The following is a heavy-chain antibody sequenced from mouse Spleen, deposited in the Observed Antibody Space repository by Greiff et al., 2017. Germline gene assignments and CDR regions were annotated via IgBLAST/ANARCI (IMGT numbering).Heavy chain of an antibody. Sequence: DVKLVESGGGLVQPGGSLKLSCAASGFTFSDYYMYWVRQTPEKRLEWVAYISNGGGSTYYPDTVKGRFTISRDNAKNTLYLQMSRLKSEDTAMYYCARHEGGYYPFDYWGQGTTLTVSS. CDR3: ARHEGGYYPFDY. J-gene: IGHJ2*01. CDR2: ISNGGGST. D-gene: IGHD2-3*01. V-gene: IGHV5-12*01. CDR1: GFTFSDYY.